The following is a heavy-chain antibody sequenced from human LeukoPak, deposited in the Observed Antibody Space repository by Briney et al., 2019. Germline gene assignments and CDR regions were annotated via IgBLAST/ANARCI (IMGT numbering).Heavy chain of an antibody. V-gene: IGHV1-18*01. D-gene: IGHD2-2*01. CDR3: ARVTCSSTSCYARNWFDP. CDR2: MSAYNGNT. CDR1: GYTFTSYG. Sequence: ASVKVSCKASGYTFTSYGIGWVRQAPGQGLEWMGWMSAYNGNTNYAQKLQGRVTMTTDTSTSTAYMELRSLRSDDTAVYYCARVTCSSTSCYARNWFDPWGQGTLVTVSS. J-gene: IGHJ5*02.